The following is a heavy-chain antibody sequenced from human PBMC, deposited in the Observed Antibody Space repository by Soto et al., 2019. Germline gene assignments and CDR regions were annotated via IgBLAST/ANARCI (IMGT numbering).Heavy chain of an antibody. CDR1: GYTFTSYG. CDR3: ARGRYSGSYWAHYNWFDP. CDR2: ISAYNGNT. J-gene: IGHJ5*02. D-gene: IGHD1-26*01. V-gene: IGHV1-18*01. Sequence: ASVKVSCKASGYTFTSYGISWVRQAPGQGLEWMGWISAYNGNTNYAQKLQGRVTMTTDTSTSTAYMELRSLRSDDTAVYYCARGRYSGSYWAHYNWFDPWGQGTLVTVSS.